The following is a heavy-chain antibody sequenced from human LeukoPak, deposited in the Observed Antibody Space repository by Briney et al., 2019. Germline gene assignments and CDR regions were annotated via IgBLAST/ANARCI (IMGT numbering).Heavy chain of an antibody. CDR3: ARDRQYYDILTGYYGGHYFDY. J-gene: IGHJ4*02. CDR2: IKQDGSEK. CDR1: GFIFSSYG. V-gene: IGHV3-7*01. Sequence: PGGSLRLSCAGSGFIFSSYGMHWVRQAPGKGLEWVANIKQDGSEKYYVDSVKGRFTISRDNAKNSLYLQMNSLRAEDTAVYYCARDRQYYDILTGYYGGHYFDYWGQGTLVTVSS. D-gene: IGHD3-9*01.